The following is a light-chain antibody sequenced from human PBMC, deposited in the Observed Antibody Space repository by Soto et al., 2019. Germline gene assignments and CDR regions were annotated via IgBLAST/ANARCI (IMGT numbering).Light chain of an antibody. Sequence: DTQMTQSPSTLSASVGDRVTITCRASRDVRIYLAWYQQKPGKAPKLLIFQTSILEAGVPSRFSGSGSETDFSLAISGLQPEDSATYFCQQYYIYPPAFGPGTKVEI. CDR3: QQYYIYPPA. J-gene: IGKJ3*01. V-gene: IGKV1-5*03. CDR1: RDVRIY. CDR2: QTS.